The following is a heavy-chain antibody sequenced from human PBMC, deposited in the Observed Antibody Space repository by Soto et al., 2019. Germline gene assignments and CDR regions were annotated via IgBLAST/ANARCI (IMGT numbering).Heavy chain of an antibody. J-gene: IGHJ6*02. Sequence: ASVKVSCKASGYTFTSYDINWVRQATGQGLEWMGWMNPNSGNTGYAQKFQGRVTMTRNTSISTAYMELSSLRSEDTAVYYCARGPWGGRITIFGVDVWGQGTTVTVSS. CDR1: GYTFTSYD. CDR3: ARGPWGGRITIFGVDV. CDR2: MNPNSGNT. V-gene: IGHV1-8*01. D-gene: IGHD3-3*01.